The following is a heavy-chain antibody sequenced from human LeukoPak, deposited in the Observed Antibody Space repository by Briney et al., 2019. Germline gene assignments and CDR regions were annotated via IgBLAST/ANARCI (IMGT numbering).Heavy chain of an antibody. CDR3: ARTHVGSSWYGYYYYYYTDV. CDR2: INPNSGNT. V-gene: IGHV1-8*02. Sequence: GASVKVSCKASEYTFTGYYMHWVRQAPGQGLEWMGWINPNSGNTGYAQKFQGRVTMTRNTSISTAYMELSSLRSEDTAVYYCARTHVGSSWYGYYYYYYTDVWGKGTTVTISS. CDR1: EYTFTGYY. J-gene: IGHJ6*03. D-gene: IGHD6-13*01.